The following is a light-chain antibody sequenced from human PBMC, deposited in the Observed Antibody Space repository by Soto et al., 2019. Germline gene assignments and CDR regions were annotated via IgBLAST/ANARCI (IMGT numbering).Light chain of an antibody. CDR1: KNISKY. Sequence: DIHMTQSPSSMSASVGDRVTITCQTSKNISKYLIWYQQSPGKAPSLLISDASNLEAGVPSRFSGHGSGTHFTLTISSLQPEDIGRYYCHQYDDLPYTFGQGTSLQMK. CDR2: DAS. J-gene: IGKJ2*01. V-gene: IGKV1-33*01. CDR3: HQYDDLPYT.